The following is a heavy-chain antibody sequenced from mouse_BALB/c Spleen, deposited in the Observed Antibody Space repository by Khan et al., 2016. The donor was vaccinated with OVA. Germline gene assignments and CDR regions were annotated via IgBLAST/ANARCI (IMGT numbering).Heavy chain of an antibody. CDR3: ARPAYDGYYDY. D-gene: IGHD2-3*01. CDR1: GYTFTDYA. V-gene: IGHV1S137*01. CDR2: ISTYSGST. J-gene: IGHJ2*01. Sequence: QVQLQQSGPELVRLGVSVKISCKGSGYTFTDYAMYWVKQSHAKSLEWIGLISTYSGSTNYNQKFKGKVTMTVDKSSSAAYMELARLTSEDSAIYYGARPAYDGYYDYWGQGTALIVSS.